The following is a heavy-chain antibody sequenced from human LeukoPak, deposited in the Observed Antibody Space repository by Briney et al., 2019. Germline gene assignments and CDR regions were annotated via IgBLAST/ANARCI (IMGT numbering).Heavy chain of an antibody. CDR1: GYTFTSYD. J-gene: IGHJ4*02. V-gene: IGHV1-18*01. CDR2: ISAYNGNT. D-gene: IGHD3-22*01. CDR3: ARVIVGTGTNYFDS. Sequence: GASVKVSCQASGYTFTSYDISWMRQAPGQGLEWMGWISAYNGNTNYAQKLRGRVTMTTDTSTSTVYMELRTLGSDDTAVYYCARVIVGTGTNYFDSWGQGTLVTVSS.